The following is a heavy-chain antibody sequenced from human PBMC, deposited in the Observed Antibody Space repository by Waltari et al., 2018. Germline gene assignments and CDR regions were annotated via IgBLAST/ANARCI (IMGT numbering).Heavy chain of an antibody. CDR2: INPNSGYT. J-gene: IGHJ4*02. D-gene: IGHD3-3*01. V-gene: IGHV1-2*06. Sequence: QVQLVQSGAEGKKSGASVKVSCQAAGYTFTDVFIHWVRQAPGQGLEWRGRINPNSGYTSYAQRFQGRVTMTGDTSITTAYMELTGLRSDDTAIYYCARSGGGTTTFGVAEWGQGSLVTVSS. CDR1: GYTFTDVF. CDR3: ARSGGGTTTFGVAE.